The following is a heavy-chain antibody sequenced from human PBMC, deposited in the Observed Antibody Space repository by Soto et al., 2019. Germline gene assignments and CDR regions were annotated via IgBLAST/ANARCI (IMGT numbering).Heavy chain of an antibody. CDR1: GFSLSTSGVG. V-gene: IGHV2-5*02. J-gene: IGHJ5*02. D-gene: IGHD3-3*01. Sequence: QITLKESGPTLVKPTQTLTLTCTFSGFSLSTSGVGVGWIRQPPGKALEWLALIYWDDDKRYSPSLKSRLTITQDTSKNQVVLTMTNMDPVDTATYYCARADPTYYDFWSGYSDNWFDPWGQGTLVTVSS. CDR2: IYWDDDK. CDR3: ARADPTYYDFWSGYSDNWFDP.